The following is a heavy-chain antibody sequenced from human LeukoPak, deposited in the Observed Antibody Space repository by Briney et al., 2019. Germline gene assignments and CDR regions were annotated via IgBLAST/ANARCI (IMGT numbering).Heavy chain of an antibody. J-gene: IGHJ5*02. D-gene: IGHD1-26*01. V-gene: IGHV1-69*04. CDR2: IIPILGIA. CDR3: ADQSRGSLGDSCFDP. Sequence: SVKVSCKASGGTFSSYAISWVRQAPGQGLEWMGRIIPILGIANYAQKFQGRVTITADKSTSTAYMELSSLRSEDTAVYYCADQSRGSLGDSCFDPWGQGTLVTVSS. CDR1: GGTFSSYA.